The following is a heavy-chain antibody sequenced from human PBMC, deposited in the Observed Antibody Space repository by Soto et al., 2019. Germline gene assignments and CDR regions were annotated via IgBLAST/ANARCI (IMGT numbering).Heavy chain of an antibody. J-gene: IGHJ5*02. Sequence: PSETLSLTCAVYGGSFSGYYWSWIRQPPGKGLEWIGEINHSGSTNYNPSLKSRVTISVDTSKNQFSLKLSSVTAADTAVFSCATKEVGGGYVYTFAPWGQGTRVTVSS. V-gene: IGHV4-34*01. D-gene: IGHD3-16*01. CDR1: GGSFSGYY. CDR2: INHSGST. CDR3: ATKEVGGGYVYTFAP.